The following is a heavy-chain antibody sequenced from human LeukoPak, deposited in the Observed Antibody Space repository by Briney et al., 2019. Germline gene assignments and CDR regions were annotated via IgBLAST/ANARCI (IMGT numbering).Heavy chain of an antibody. J-gene: IGHJ4*02. D-gene: IGHD2-2*02. CDR3: ARRQYQLLYEDY. Sequence: GSSVKVSCKASGGTFSSYAISWVRQAPGQGLEWMGWISAYNGNTNYAQKLQGRVTMTTDTSTSTAYMELRSLRSDDTAVYYCARRQYQLLYEDYWGQGTLVTVSS. V-gene: IGHV1-18*01. CDR2: ISAYNGNT. CDR1: GGTFSSYA.